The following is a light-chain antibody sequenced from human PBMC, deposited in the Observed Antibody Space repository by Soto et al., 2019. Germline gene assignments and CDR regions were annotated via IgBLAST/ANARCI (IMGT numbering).Light chain of an antibody. CDR3: SSYTTSTAFVV. CDR1: SSDISYYNY. V-gene: IGLV2-14*03. J-gene: IGLJ2*01. CDR2: DVS. Sequence: QSALTQPASVSGSPGQSITISCTGTSSDISYYNYVSWYQQHPGKAPKLMIYDVSNRPSGVSNRFSGSKSGNPASLTISGLQAEDEADYYCSSYTTSTAFVVFGGGTKLTVL.